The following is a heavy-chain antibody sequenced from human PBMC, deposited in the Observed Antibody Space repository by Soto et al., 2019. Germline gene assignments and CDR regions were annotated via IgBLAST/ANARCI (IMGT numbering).Heavy chain of an antibody. CDR1: GFNFRTHS. D-gene: IGHD2-21*02. J-gene: IGHJ5*02. Sequence: PGGSLTLSSPAPGFNFRTHSMHWAPQPPAEGLVWVSRITSDGKSRAYAESVKGRFAISRDNAKNTLYLQMNGLTAEDTAVYYCARESGDWPLNWFDPWGQGTLVTVSS. CDR3: ARESGDWPLNWFDP. V-gene: IGHV3-74*01. CDR2: ITSDGKSR.